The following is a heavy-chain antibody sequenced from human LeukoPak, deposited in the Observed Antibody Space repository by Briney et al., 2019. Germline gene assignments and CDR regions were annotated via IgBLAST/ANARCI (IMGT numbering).Heavy chain of an antibody. CDR1: GFTFSDYW. V-gene: IGHV3-7*03. CDR2: IKQDGSEK. J-gene: IGHJ6*02. D-gene: IGHD3-3*01. CDR3: AREPTYYDFWSGYYTYYGMDV. Sequence: GGSLRLSCAASGFTFSDYWMSWVRQAPGKGLEWVANIKQDGSEKYYVDSVKGRVTISRDSAKNSLYLQMNSLRAEDTAVHYCAREPTYYDFWSGYYTYYGMDVWGQGTTVTVSS.